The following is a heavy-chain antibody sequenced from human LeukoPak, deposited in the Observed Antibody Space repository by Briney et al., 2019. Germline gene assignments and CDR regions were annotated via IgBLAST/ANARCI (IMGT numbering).Heavy chain of an antibody. Sequence: SVKVSCKASGGTFSSYAISWVRQGPGQGLEWMGGIIPIFGTANYAQKFQGRVTITADESTSTAYMELSSLRSEDTAVYYCAREVQGDGYFDYWGQGTLVTVSS. D-gene: IGHD3-16*01. CDR2: IIPIFGTA. CDR1: GGTFSSYA. CDR3: AREVQGDGYFDY. V-gene: IGHV1-69*01. J-gene: IGHJ4*02.